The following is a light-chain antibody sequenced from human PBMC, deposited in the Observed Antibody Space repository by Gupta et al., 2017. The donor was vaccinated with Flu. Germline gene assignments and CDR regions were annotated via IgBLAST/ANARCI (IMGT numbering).Light chain of an antibody. J-gene: IGLJ3*02. CDR1: TSDVGDYNY. CDR2: EVT. Sequence: SALTQPASVPSSPAPSITISCTGATSDVGDYNYVSWYQHHPGKAPKLIIDEVTNRPSGVHNRFSGSKYGNTASLTITGLQAEDEANDYGGSKANTNSLGVFGGGTKLTVL. CDR3: GSKANTNSLGV. V-gene: IGLV2-14*01.